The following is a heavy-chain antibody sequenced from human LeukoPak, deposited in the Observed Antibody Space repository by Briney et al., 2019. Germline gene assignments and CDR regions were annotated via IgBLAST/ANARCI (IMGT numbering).Heavy chain of an antibody. CDR1: GFTFSDYY. Sequence: GRSLRLSCAASGFTFSDYYMSWIRQAPGRGPEWVSYLTSTGRNIYYADFVKGRFTISRDNAENSLYLQMNSLRAEDTAVYYCARIYCSSTSCYFVHLDQGTLVTVSS. V-gene: IGHV3-11*04. CDR2: LTSTGRNI. J-gene: IGHJ4*02. CDR3: ARIYCSSTSCYFVH. D-gene: IGHD2-2*01.